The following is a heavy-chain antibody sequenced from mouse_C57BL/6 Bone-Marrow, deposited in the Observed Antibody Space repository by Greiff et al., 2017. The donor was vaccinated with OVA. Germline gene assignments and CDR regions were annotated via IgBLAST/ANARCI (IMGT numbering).Heavy chain of an antibody. V-gene: IGHV1-4*01. CDR1: GYTFTSYT. CDR3: ARRHYSNYGFAY. D-gene: IGHD2-5*01. J-gene: IGHJ3*01. CDR2: INPSSGYT. Sequence: QVHVKQSGAELARPGASVKMSCKASGYTFTSYTMHWVKQRPGQGLEWIGYINPSSGYTKYNQKFKDKATLTADKSSSTAYMQLSSLTSEDSAVYYCARRHYSNYGFAYWGQGTLVTVSA.